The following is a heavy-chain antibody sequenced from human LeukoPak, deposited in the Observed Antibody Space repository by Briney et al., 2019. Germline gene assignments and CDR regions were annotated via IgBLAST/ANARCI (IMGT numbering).Heavy chain of an antibody. Sequence: GGSPRLSCAASGFTFSSYGMHWVRQAPGKGLEWVTVISYDGSNKYYADSVKGRFTISRDNSKNTLYLQMNSLRAEDTAVYYCAKDWTTVTTKYYFDYWGQGTLVTVSS. J-gene: IGHJ4*02. CDR1: GFTFSSYG. CDR3: AKDWTTVTTKYYFDY. V-gene: IGHV3-30*18. CDR2: ISYDGSNK. D-gene: IGHD4-17*01.